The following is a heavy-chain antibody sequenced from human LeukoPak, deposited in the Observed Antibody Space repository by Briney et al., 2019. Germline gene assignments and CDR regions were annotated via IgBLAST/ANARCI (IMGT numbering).Heavy chain of an antibody. V-gene: IGHV3-23*01. CDR2: ISGSGGST. D-gene: IGHD3-9*01. CDR1: GFTFSSYA. CDR3: ARTPLRYFDWLNEFDY. Sequence: QTGGSLRLSCAASGFTFSSYAMSWVRQAPGKGLEWVSAISGSGGSTYYADSVKGRFTISRDNSKNSLYLQMNSLRAEDTAVYYCARTPLRYFDWLNEFDYWGQGTLVTVSS. J-gene: IGHJ4*02.